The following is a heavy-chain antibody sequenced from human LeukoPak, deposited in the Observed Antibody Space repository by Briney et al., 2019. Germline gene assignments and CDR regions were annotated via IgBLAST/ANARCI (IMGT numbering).Heavy chain of an antibody. Sequence: ASVKVSCKASGYTFTSYYMHWVRQAPGQGLEWMGIINPSGGSTSYAQKFQGRVTMTRDTSTSTVYMELSSLRSEDTAVYYCARAGTGYYDYYYYYYMDVWGKGTTVTISS. CDR1: GYTFTSYY. V-gene: IGHV1-46*01. CDR2: INPSGGST. J-gene: IGHJ6*03. CDR3: ARAGTGYYDYYYYYYMDV. D-gene: IGHD3/OR15-3a*01.